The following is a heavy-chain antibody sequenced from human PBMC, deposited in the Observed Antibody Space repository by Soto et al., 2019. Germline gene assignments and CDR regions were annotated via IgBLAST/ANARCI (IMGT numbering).Heavy chain of an antibody. Sequence: SETLSLTCAVYGGSFSGYYWSWIRQPPGKGLEWIGEINHSGSTNYNPSLKSRVTISVDTSKNQFSLKLSSVTAADTAVYYCARGRRRIQLWVIGGTYFDYWGQGTLVTVSS. CDR1: GGSFSGYY. J-gene: IGHJ4*02. CDR2: INHSGST. V-gene: IGHV4-34*01. CDR3: ARGRRRIQLWVIGGTYFDY. D-gene: IGHD5-18*01.